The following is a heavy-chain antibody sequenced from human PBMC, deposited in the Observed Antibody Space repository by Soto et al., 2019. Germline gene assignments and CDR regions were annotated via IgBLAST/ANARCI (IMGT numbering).Heavy chain of an antibody. CDR3: ARVPGGGRQGLITPWYNVGMDV. V-gene: IGHV4-31*03. CDR2: IYYRGTT. CDR1: GASISSGGYY. D-gene: IGHD1-1*01. J-gene: IGHJ6*02. Sequence: QVQLQESGPGLVKTSQTLSLTCTVSGASISSGGYYWTWIRQHPGKGLEWVGYIYYRGTTYYNPSPQIRMSISGDRCKNHFSSRLHSLTAADTAVYYCARVPGGGRQGLITPWYNVGMDVWGQGTTVTVPS.